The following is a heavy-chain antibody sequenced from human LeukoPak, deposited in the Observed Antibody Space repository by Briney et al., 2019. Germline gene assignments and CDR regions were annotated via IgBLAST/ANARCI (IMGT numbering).Heavy chain of an antibody. CDR2: MNPNSGNT. Sequence: ASVKVSCKASGYTFTSYDINWVRQATGQGLEWMGWMNPNSGNTGYAQKFQGRVTMTRNTSISTAYMELSSLRSEDTGVYYCASSSLYSYGSMVDYWGQGTLVTVSS. V-gene: IGHV1-8*01. CDR3: ASSSLYSYGSMVDY. D-gene: IGHD5-18*01. J-gene: IGHJ4*02. CDR1: GYTFTSYD.